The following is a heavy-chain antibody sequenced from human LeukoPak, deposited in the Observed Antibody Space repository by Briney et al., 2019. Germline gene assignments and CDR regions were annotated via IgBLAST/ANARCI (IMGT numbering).Heavy chain of an antibody. CDR1: GGSISSYY. D-gene: IGHD2-15*01. CDR2: IYTSGST. Sequence: SETLSLTCTVSGGSISSYYWSWVRQPAGKGLEWIGRIYTSGSTNYNPSLKSRVTMSVDTSKNQFFLKLSSVTAADTAGYYCARGSRSLGLRYMDVWGKGTTVTVSS. V-gene: IGHV4-4*07. CDR3: ARGSRSLGLRYMDV. J-gene: IGHJ6*03.